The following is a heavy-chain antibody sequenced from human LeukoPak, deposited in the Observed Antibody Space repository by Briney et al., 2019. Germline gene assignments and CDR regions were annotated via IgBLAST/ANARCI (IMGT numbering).Heavy chain of an antibody. Sequence: PSETLSLTCAVSGYSISSGYYWGWIRQPPGKGLEWIGSIYRSGSTYYDPSLKSRVTISVDTSKNQFSLKLSSVTAADTAVYYCARSPFLEWSSYFDYWGQGTLVTVSS. CDR2: IYRSGST. CDR1: GYSISSGYY. J-gene: IGHJ4*02. CDR3: ARSPFLEWSSYFDY. D-gene: IGHD3-3*01. V-gene: IGHV4-38-2*01.